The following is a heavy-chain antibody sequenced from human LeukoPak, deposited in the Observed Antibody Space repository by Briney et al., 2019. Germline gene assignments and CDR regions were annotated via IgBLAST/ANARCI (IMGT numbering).Heavy chain of an antibody. CDR1: GYTFTGYY. CDR3: ARSDPGDYYFDY. Sequence: GASVTVSCKASGYTFTGYYMHWVRQAPGQGLEWMGWINPNSGGTNYAQKFQGRVTMTRDTSISTAYMELSRLRSDDTAVYYCARSDPGDYYFDYWGQGTLVTVSS. CDR2: INPNSGGT. V-gene: IGHV1-2*02. J-gene: IGHJ4*02. D-gene: IGHD4-17*01.